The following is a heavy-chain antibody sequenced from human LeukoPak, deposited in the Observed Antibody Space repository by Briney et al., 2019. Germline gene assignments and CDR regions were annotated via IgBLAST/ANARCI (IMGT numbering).Heavy chain of an antibody. V-gene: IGHV1-2*02. J-gene: IGHJ4*02. CDR1: GYTFTGYY. D-gene: IGHD2-2*01. Sequence: ASVEVSCKASGYTFTGYYMHWVRQAPGQGLEWMGWINPNSGGTNYAQKFQGRVTMTRDTSISTAYMELSRLRSDDTAVYYCARSPVRVPAAIYYFDYWGQGTLVTVSS. CDR2: INPNSGGT. CDR3: ARSPVRVPAAIYYFDY.